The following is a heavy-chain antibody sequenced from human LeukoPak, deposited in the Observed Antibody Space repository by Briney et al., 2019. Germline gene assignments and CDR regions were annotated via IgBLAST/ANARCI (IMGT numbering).Heavy chain of an antibody. J-gene: IGHJ5*02. CDR3: ARAEGENWFDP. V-gene: IGHV3-23*01. CDR2: ISSSGGST. D-gene: IGHD3-10*01. CDR1: GFTFSTFA. Sequence: GGSLRLSCAASGFTFSTFAMGWVRQAPGMGLEWVSSISSSGGSTYYADSVKGRFTISRDNAKNSLYLQMNSLRAEDTAVYYCARAEGENWFDPWGQGTQVTVSS.